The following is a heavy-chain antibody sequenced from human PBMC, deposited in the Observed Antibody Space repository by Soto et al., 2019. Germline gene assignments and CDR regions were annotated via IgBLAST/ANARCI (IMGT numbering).Heavy chain of an antibody. CDR1: GFTFSSYA. CDR2: ISYDGSNK. CDR3: ARDQPSETCSGGSCHARGMDV. D-gene: IGHD2-15*01. J-gene: IGHJ6*02. Sequence: PGGSLRLSCAASGFTFSSYAMHWVRQAPGKALEWVAVISYDGSNKYYADSVKGRFTISRDNSKNTLYMQMNSLRAEDTAVYYCARDQPSETCSGGSCHARGMDVWGQGTTVTVSS. V-gene: IGHV3-30-3*01.